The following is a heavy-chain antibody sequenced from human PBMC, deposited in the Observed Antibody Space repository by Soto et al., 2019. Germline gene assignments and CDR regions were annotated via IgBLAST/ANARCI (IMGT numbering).Heavy chain of an antibody. J-gene: IGHJ4*02. V-gene: IGHV4-59*01. D-gene: IGHD6-19*01. CDR3: ARDRRLAYYFDH. Sequence: SETLSLTCTVSGGSISSYYWSWIRQPPGKGLEWIGYIYYSGSTNYNPSLKSRVTISVDTSKNQFSLKLSSVTAADTAVYYCARDRRLAYYFDHWGQGVLVTVSS. CDR1: GGSISSYY. CDR2: IYYSGST.